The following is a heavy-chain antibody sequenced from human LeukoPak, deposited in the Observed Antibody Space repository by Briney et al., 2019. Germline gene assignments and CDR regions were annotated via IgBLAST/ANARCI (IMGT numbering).Heavy chain of an antibody. CDR3: ARTTTIFGVFTTPFDY. D-gene: IGHD3-3*01. CDR2: ISAYNGQT. V-gene: IGHV1-18*01. J-gene: IGHJ4*02. Sequence: ASVKVSCKTSAYTLSRLGISWVRQAPGQGLEWMGWISAYNGQTKYAEKFQDRVTMTTDTSTSTAYMELRSLRSGDTAVYYCARTTTIFGVFTTPFDYWGQGTLVSVSS. CDR1: AYTLSRLG.